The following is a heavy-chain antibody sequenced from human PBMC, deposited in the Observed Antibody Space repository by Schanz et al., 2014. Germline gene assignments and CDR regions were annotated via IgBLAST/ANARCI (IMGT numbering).Heavy chain of an antibody. CDR3: AKSMYSTSWAFDF. CDR2: IWHDGSNK. CDR1: GFSFSDYG. J-gene: IGHJ4*02. V-gene: IGHV3-33*06. D-gene: IGHD2-2*01. Sequence: QVQLVESGGGVVQPGRSLRLSCAGSGFSFSDYGMHWVRQAPGRGLEWVAVIWHDGSNKYYADSVKGRFTISRDNSKNTLYVQMNSLRAEDTAVYYCAKSMYSTSWAFDFWGQGAQVTVSS.